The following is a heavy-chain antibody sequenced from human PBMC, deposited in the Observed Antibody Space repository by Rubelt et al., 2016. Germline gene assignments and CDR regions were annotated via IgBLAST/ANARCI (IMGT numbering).Heavy chain of an antibody. V-gene: IGHV3-74*01. J-gene: IGHJ4*02. D-gene: IGHD2-21*01. CDR3: ARGSYYFDY. CDR2: INSDGSST. Sequence: QVPGKGLVWVSRINSDGSSTSYVDSVKGRFTISRDNAKNTLYLQMNSLRDEDTAVYYYARGSYYFDYWGQGTLVTVSS.